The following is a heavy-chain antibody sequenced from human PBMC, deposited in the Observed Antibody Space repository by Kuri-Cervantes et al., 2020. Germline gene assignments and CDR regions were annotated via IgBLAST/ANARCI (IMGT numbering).Heavy chain of an antibody. D-gene: IGHD2-2*01. CDR1: GASISSGGYY. Sequence: SETLSLTCTVSGASISSGGYYWSWIRQHPGKGLEWIGYIYYSGSTYYNPSLKSRVTISVDTSKNQFSLKLSSVTAADTAVYYCARVPIVVVPAAPEYNWFDPWGQGTLVTVSS. CDR3: ARVPIVVVPAAPEYNWFDP. V-gene: IGHV4-31*03. CDR2: IYYSGST. J-gene: IGHJ5*02.